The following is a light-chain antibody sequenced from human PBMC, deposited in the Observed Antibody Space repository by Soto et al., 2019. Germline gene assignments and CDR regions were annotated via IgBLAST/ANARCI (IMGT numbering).Light chain of an antibody. Sequence: DVVMTQSPLSLPVTLGQPASISCTSSQSLVHSDGNTYLSWFQQMPGQSPRRLISKVSNRDSGVPDRFSGSASGTDFTLKIRRVEADDVGVYYCMQGTHWQYTFGQGTKLEIK. CDR3: MQGTHWQYT. J-gene: IGKJ2*01. CDR1: QSLVHSDGNTY. V-gene: IGKV2-30*02. CDR2: KVS.